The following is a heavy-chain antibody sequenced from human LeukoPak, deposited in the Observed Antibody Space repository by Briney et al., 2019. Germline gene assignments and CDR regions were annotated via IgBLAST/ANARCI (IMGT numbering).Heavy chain of an antibody. Sequence: ASVKVSCKASGYTFTSYYMHWVRQAPGQGLEWMGIINPSGGSTSYAQKFQGRVTMTRDMSTSTVYMELSSLRSEDAAVYYCAREPTYYYDSSGFRNWFDPWGQGTLVTVSS. CDR3: AREPTYYYDSSGFRNWFDP. CDR2: INPSGGST. D-gene: IGHD3-22*01. CDR1: GYTFTSYY. J-gene: IGHJ5*02. V-gene: IGHV1-46*01.